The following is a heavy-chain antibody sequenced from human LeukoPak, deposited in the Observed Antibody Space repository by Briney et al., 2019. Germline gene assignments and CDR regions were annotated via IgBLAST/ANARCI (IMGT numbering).Heavy chain of an antibody. CDR3: ARDPMNLVVVAATQGYTEIGWFDP. Sequence: AASVKVSCKASGYTFTGYYMHWVRQAPGQGLEWMGWINPSSGGTNYAQKLQGRVTMTTDTSTSTAYMELRSLRSDDTAVYYCARDPMNLVVVAATQGYTEIGWFDPWGQGTLVTVSS. J-gene: IGHJ5*02. D-gene: IGHD2-15*01. CDR1: GYTFTGYY. V-gene: IGHV1-2*02. CDR2: INPSSGGT.